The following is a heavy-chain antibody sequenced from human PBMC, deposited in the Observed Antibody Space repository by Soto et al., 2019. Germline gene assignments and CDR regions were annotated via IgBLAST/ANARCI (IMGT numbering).Heavy chain of an antibody. CDR1: GFTFSSSW. J-gene: IGHJ4*02. V-gene: IGHV3-74*01. CDR2: INPDGSSA. D-gene: IGHD4-17*01. CDR3: AKEGYGDSLDY. Sequence: EVQLVESGGGLVQPGGSLRLSCAVSGFTFSSSWMHWVRQAPGKGLVWVSRINPDGSSARYADSVKGRFTISRDNAKNTLYLQMNSLRDEDTAVFSCAKEGYGDSLDYWGQGTLVTVSS.